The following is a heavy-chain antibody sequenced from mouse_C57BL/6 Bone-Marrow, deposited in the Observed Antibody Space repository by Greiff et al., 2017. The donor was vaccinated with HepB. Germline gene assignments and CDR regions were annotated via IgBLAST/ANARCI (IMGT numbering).Heavy chain of an antibody. V-gene: IGHV5-12*01. D-gene: IGHD2-3*01. J-gene: IGHJ1*03. Sequence: EVHLVESGGGLVQPGGSLKLSCAASGFTFSDYYMYWVRQTPEKRLEWVAYISNGGGSTYYPDTVKGRFTISRDNAKNTLYLQMSRLKSEDTAMYYCARPVYDSYFYWYFDVWGTGTTVTVSS. CDR1: GFTFSDYY. CDR2: ISNGGGST. CDR3: ARPVYDSYFYWYFDV.